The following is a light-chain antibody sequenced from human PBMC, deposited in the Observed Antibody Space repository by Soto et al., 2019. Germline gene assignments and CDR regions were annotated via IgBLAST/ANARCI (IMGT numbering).Light chain of an antibody. V-gene: IGKV1-12*02. CDR3: QQSNIFPFT. CDR1: QNIGDW. CDR2: DAS. J-gene: IGKJ4*01. Sequence: DIQMTQSPSCLSASVGDRVTITCRASQNIGDWLAWYQQKPGKVPQLLIYDASSLQSGVPSRFTGSRSGPIFTHVISSLQPEDFATYYCQQSNIFPFTFGGGTKVDIK.